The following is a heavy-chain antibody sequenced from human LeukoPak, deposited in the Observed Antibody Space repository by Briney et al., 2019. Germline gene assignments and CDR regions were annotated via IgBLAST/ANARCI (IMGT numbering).Heavy chain of an antibody. D-gene: IGHD3-3*01. CDR2: IYYSGST. CDR3: ARLKRDDFWSGYSYYFDY. V-gene: IGHV4-59*01. CDR1: GGSISSYY. J-gene: IGHJ4*02. Sequence: PSETLSLTCTVSGGSISSYYWSWIRQPPGKGLEWIGYIYYSGSTNYNPSLKSRVTISVDTSKNQFSLKLSCVTAADTAVYYCARLKRDDFWSGYSYYFDYWGQGTLVTVSS.